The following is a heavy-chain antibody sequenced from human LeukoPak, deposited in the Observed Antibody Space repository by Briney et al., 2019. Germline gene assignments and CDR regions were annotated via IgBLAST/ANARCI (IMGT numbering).Heavy chain of an antibody. CDR3: ARVKRWLPSFDL. D-gene: IGHD5-24*01. CDR1: GGSFSGYY. CDR2: INHSGST. Sequence: SETLSLTCAVYGGSFSGYYWSWIRQPPGKGLEWIGEINHSGSTNYNPSLKSRVTISVDTSKNQLSLKLSSVTAADTAVYYCARVKRWLPSFDLWGRGTLVTVSS. J-gene: IGHJ2*01. V-gene: IGHV4-34*01.